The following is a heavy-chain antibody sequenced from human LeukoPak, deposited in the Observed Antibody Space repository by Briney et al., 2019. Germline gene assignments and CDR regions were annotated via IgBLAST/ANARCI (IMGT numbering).Heavy chain of an antibody. J-gene: IGHJ4*02. CDR3: ARDNWNDLDYFDY. V-gene: IGHV3-7*01. CDR1: GFTIRNLW. Sequence: GGSLRLSCAVSGFTIRNLWMTWVRQAPGKGLECVANIKGDGSEKNYVDSVKGRFTISRDNAKNSLYLQMNSLRAEDTAVYYCARDNWNDLDYFDYWGQGTLVTVSS. D-gene: IGHD1-20*01. CDR2: IKGDGSEK.